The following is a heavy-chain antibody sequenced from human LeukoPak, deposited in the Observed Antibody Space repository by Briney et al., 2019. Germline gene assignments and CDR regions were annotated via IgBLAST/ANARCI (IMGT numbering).Heavy chain of an antibody. CDR3: ARRVGPNYYYYYMDV. J-gene: IGHJ6*03. D-gene: IGHD1-26*01. CDR1: GGSISSSSYY. Sequence: SETLSLTCTVSGGSISSSSYYWGWIRQPPGKGLEWIGSIYYSGSTYYNPSLKSRVTISVDTSKNQFSLKLSSVTAADTAVYYCARRVGPNYYYYYMDVCGKGTTVTVSS. CDR2: IYYSGST. V-gene: IGHV4-39*01.